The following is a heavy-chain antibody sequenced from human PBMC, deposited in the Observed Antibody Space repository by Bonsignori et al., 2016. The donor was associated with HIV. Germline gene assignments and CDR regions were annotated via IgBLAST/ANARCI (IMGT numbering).Heavy chain of an antibody. CDR3: ARVYCGSSSCSAAYYYYYMDV. D-gene: IGHD2-2*01. CDR2: INPNTGGT. Sequence: WVRQAPGQGLEWMGWINPNTGGTKYAQKIQGRVTMTSDTSISTAYMELSSLRSDDTAVYYCARVYCGSSSCSAAYYYYYMDVWGKGTTVTVSS. V-gene: IGHV1-2*02. J-gene: IGHJ6*03.